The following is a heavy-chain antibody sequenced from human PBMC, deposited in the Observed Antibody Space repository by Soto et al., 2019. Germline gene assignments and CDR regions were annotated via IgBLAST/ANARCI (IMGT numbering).Heavy chain of an antibody. CDR3: AKGYLYCSGGSCYSFYY. D-gene: IGHD2-15*01. CDR2: ISGSGGST. J-gene: IGHJ4*02. Sequence: EVQLLESGGGLVQPGGSLRLSCAASGFTFSSYAMSWVRQAPGKGLEWVSAISGSGGSTYYADSVKGRFTISRDNSKNTLYLQMNSLRAEDTAVYYCAKGYLYCSGGSCYSFYYWGQGTLVTVSS. V-gene: IGHV3-23*01. CDR1: GFTFSSYA.